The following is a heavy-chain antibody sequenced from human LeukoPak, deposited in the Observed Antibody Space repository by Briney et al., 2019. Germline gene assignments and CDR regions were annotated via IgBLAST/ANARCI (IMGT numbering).Heavy chain of an antibody. J-gene: IGHJ3*02. CDR2: ISSAGSYI. Sequence: PGGSLRLSCAASGFTLSTYTMNWVRHAPGKGMEWVSSISSAGSYIFHADSMKGRFSISRDNAKNSLYLQMNSLRGEDTAVYHGARVGGGYDFWSGYLHAFDIWGQGTMVAVSS. D-gene: IGHD3-3*01. V-gene: IGHV3-21*01. CDR1: GFTLSTYT. CDR3: ARVGGGYDFWSGYLHAFDI.